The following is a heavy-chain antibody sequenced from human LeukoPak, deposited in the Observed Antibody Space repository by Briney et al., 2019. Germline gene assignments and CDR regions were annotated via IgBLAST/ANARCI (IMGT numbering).Heavy chain of an antibody. J-gene: IGHJ6*02. CDR3: ARQSLYGMDV. Sequence: ASETLSLTCAVYGGSFNVYYWSWIRQPPGKGLEWIGQINHSGSTNYNPSLKSRVTISVDTSKNQFSLKLGSVTAADTAVYYCARQSLYGMDVWGQGTTVTVSS. CDR1: GGSFNVYY. CDR2: INHSGST. V-gene: IGHV4-34*01.